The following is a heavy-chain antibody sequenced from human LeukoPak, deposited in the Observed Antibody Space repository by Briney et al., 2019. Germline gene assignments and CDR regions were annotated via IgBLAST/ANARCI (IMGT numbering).Heavy chain of an antibody. J-gene: IGHJ4*02. CDR3: ARDLSSGWYLY. CDR1: GYTFTFYY. D-gene: IGHD6-19*01. Sequence: ASVKVSCNASGYTFTFYYIHWVRQAPRQGLEWMGFINPSSGGTNYAQKFQGRVTMTRDTSISTAYMELRSLRSDDTAVYYCARDLSSGWYLYWGQGTLVTVSS. V-gene: IGHV1-2*02. CDR2: INPSSGGT.